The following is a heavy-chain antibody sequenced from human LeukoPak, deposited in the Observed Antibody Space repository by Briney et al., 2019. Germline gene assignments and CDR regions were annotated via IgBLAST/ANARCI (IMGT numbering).Heavy chain of an antibody. D-gene: IGHD4-11*01. J-gene: IGHJ5*02. CDR3: ARHDFYSNYPHNWFDP. CDR1: GYSISSCYF. Sequence: SVTLTLICAVSGYSISSCYFLGWIRQPPGNGLEWSGSFYHSGSTHYNPSLRSRVTISVDTSKNQFSRNLSSVTAADTAVYYCARHDFYSNYPHNWFDPWGQGTLVTISS. CDR2: FYHSGST. V-gene: IGHV4-38-2*01.